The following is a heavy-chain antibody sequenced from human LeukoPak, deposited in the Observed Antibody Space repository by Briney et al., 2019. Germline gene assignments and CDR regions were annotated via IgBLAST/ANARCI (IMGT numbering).Heavy chain of an antibody. V-gene: IGHV3-23*01. CDR2: ISGSGGST. Sequence: GGSLRLSCAASGFTFSSYAMSWVRQAPGKGLEWVSAISGSGGSTYYADSVKGRFTISRDNSKNTLCLQMNSLRAEDTAVYYCAKVRYDILTGYSDYWGQGTLVTVSS. CDR1: GFTFSSYA. D-gene: IGHD3-9*01. J-gene: IGHJ4*02. CDR3: AKVRYDILTGYSDY.